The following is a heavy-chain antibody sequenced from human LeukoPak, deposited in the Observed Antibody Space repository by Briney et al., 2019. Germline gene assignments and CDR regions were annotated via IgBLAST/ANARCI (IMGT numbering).Heavy chain of an antibody. CDR2: IRSKRNNYAT. CDR1: GFTFSGSV. Sequence: GGSLRLSCAASGFTFSGSVMHWVRQAAGKGLEWVGRIRSKRNNYATAYAASVKARFTISRDDSKNTAYLHMDSLKTEDTALYYCSRLEDSSPIEVALDIWGQGTVVTVSS. CDR3: SRLEDSSPIEVALDI. V-gene: IGHV3-73*01. D-gene: IGHD6-13*01. J-gene: IGHJ3*02.